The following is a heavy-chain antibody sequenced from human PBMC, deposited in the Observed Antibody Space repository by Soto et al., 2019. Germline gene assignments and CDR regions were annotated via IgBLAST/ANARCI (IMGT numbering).Heavy chain of an antibody. CDR3: ARDITIFGVVTSQYDY. V-gene: IGHV1-18*01. D-gene: IGHD3-3*01. CDR1: GYTFTSYG. Sequence: GASVKVSCKASGYTFTSYGISWGRQAPGQRLKWMGWISAYNGNTNYAQKLQGRVTMTTDTSTSTAYMELRSLRSDDTAVYYCARDITIFGVVTSQYDYWGQGTLVTVSS. J-gene: IGHJ4*02. CDR2: ISAYNGNT.